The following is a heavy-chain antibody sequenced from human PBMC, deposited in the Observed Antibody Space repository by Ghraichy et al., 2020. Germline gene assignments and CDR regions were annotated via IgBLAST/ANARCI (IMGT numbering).Heavy chain of an antibody. Sequence: SLTCTVSGGSISSYYWSWIRQPPGKGLEWIGYIYTSGSTNYNPSLKSRVTISVDTSKNQFSLKLSSVTAADTAVYYCARQESYYDFWSGYYYYYYGMDVWGQGTTVTVSS. J-gene: IGHJ6*02. CDR1: GGSISSYY. CDR3: ARQESYYDFWSGYYYYYYGMDV. D-gene: IGHD3-3*01. V-gene: IGHV4-4*09. CDR2: IYTSGST.